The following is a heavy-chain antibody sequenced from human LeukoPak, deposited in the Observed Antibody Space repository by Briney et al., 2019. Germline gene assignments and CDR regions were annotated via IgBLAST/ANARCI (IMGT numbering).Heavy chain of an antibody. CDR1: GYTFTGYY. V-gene: IGHV1-18*04. J-gene: IGHJ4*02. CDR3: ARYYVEGLWFGEFPTYYFDY. CDR2: ISAYNGNT. Sequence: GASVKVSCKASGYTFTGYYMRWVRQAPGQGLEWMGWISAYNGNTNYAQKLQGRVTMTTDTSTSTAYMELRSLRSDDTAVYYCARYYVEGLWFGEFPTYYFDYWGQGTLVTVSS. D-gene: IGHD3-10*01.